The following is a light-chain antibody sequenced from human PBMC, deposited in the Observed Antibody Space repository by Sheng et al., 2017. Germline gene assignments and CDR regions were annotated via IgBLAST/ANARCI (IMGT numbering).Light chain of an antibody. CDR1: QTISTF. CDR3: QQSYSTPWT. J-gene: IGKJ1*01. Sequence: DIQMTQSPSSLSASVGDRVTITCRASQTISTFLNWYQHKPGKAPKLLIYAASSLQSGVPSGFSGSGSGTDFTLTISSLQPEDSATYYCQQSYSTPWTFGQGTKVEFK. CDR2: AAS. V-gene: IGKV1-39*01.